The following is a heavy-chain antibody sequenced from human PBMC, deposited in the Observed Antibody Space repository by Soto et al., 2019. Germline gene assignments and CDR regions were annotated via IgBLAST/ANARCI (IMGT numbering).Heavy chain of an antibody. D-gene: IGHD3-3*01. J-gene: IGHJ4*02. CDR2: ISGSGGST. CDR3: AKATIFGVVHIVGLDY. V-gene: IGHV3-23*01. Sequence: HPGGSLRLSCAASGFTFSSYAMSWVRQAPGKGLEWVSAISGSGGSTYYADSVKGRFTISRDNSKNTLYLQMNSLRAEDTAVYYCAKATIFGVVHIVGLDYWGQGTLVTVSS. CDR1: GFTFSSYA.